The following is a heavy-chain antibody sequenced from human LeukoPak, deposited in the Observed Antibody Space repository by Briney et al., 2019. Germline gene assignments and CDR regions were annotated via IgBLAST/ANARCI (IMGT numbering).Heavy chain of an antibody. CDR2: IYHSGST. J-gene: IGHJ4*02. D-gene: IGHD3-10*01. CDR3: ARDRGSGSYYFDY. Sequence: SETLSLTCAVSGYSISSGYYWGWIRQPPGKGLEWIGSIYHSGSTYHNPPLKSGVTISVDTTKNQFSLKLSSVTAADTAVYYCARDRGSGSYYFDYWGQGTLVTVSS. CDR1: GYSISSGYY. V-gene: IGHV4-38-2*02.